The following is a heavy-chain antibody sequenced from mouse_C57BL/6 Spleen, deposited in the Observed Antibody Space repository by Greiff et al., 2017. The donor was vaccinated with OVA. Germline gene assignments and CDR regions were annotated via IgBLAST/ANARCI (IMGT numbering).Heavy chain of an antibody. V-gene: IGHV5-9-1*02. Sequence: EVKLMESGEGLVKPGGSLKLSCAASGFTFSSYAMSWVRQTPEKRLEWVAYISSGGDYIYYADTVKGRFTISRDNARNTLYLQMSSLKSEDTAMYYCTRDSFGGYAMDYWGQRTSVTVSS. J-gene: IGHJ4*01. D-gene: IGHD1-1*01. CDR1: GFTFSSYA. CDR3: TRDSFGGYAMDY. CDR2: ISSGGDYI.